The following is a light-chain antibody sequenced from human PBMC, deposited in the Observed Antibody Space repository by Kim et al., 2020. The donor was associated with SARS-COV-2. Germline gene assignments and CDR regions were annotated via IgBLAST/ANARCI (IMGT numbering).Light chain of an antibody. Sequence: SPPTLSWSPGERATLSCRASQSVNTYLAWYQQKPGQAPRLLIYDASNRATGIPARFSGSGSGTDFTLTISSLEPEDFAVYYCQADTFGQGTKLEI. J-gene: IGKJ2*01. CDR2: DAS. CDR1: QSVNTY. V-gene: IGKV3-11*01. CDR3: QADT.